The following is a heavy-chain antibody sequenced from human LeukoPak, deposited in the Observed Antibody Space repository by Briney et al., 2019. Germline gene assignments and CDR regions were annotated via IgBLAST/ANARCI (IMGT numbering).Heavy chain of an antibody. J-gene: IGHJ5*02. CDR3: AKATTEADNWFDP. CDR1: GFTFGSYG. CDR2: ISYDGSNK. Sequence: PGRSLRLSCAASGFTFGSYGMHWVRQAPGKGLEWVAVISYDGSNKYYADSVKGRFTISRDNSKNTLYLQMNSLRAEDTAVYYCAKATTEADNWFDPRGQGTLVTVSS. V-gene: IGHV3-30*18. D-gene: IGHD1-1*01.